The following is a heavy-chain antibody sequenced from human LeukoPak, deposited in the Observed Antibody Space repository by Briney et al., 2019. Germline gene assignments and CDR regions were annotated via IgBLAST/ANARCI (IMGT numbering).Heavy chain of an antibody. CDR1: GFTFTNYA. D-gene: IGHD3-9*01. V-gene: IGHV3-23*01. CDR2: ITGSDGSS. J-gene: IGHJ4*02. Sequence: PGGSLRLSCVASGFTFTNYAMSWVRQAPGKGLEWVSAITGSDGSSYYADSVKGRFTISRDNSKNTLYLQVNSLRAEDPAVYYCAKWGDYDILTGYYVPDYWGQGTLVTVSS. CDR3: AKWGDYDILTGYYVPDY.